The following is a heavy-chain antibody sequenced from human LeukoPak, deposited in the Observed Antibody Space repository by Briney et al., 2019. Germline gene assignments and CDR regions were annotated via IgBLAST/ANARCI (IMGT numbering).Heavy chain of an antibody. CDR2: IYYSGST. J-gene: IGHJ4*02. CDR1: GGSISSYY. Sequence: SETLSLTCTVSGGSISSYYWSWIRQPPGKGLEWIGYIYYSGSTNYNPSLKSRVTISVDTSKNQFSLKLSSVTAADTAVYYCARTQTGEEVDYWGQGTLVTVSS. CDR3: ARTQTGEEVDY. V-gene: IGHV4-59*08. D-gene: IGHD1-26*01.